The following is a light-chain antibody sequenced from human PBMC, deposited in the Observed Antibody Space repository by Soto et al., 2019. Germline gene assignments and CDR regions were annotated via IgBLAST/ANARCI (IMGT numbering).Light chain of an antibody. CDR2: EVT. Sequence: QSALTQPPSASGSPGQSVTISCTGTSSDVGAYDYVSWYQQHPGKAPKVILYEVTKRPSWVPDRFSGSKSGNTASLTVSGLQAEDEAHYYCSSYAGSNNFVFGTGTKLTVL. CDR1: SSDVGAYDY. J-gene: IGLJ1*01. CDR3: SSYAGSNNFV. V-gene: IGLV2-8*01.